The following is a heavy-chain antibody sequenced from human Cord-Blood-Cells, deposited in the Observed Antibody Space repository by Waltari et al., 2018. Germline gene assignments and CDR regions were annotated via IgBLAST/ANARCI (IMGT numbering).Heavy chain of an antibody. CDR3: ARSCGGDCYFDY. J-gene: IGHJ4*02. D-gene: IGHD2-21*01. CDR1: GFTFCSHL. V-gene: IGHV3-7*01. CDR2: IKQDGSEK. Sequence: EVQLVESGGGLVQPGGSLRLSCAASGFTFCSHLISWVTQGPGKGVEWVANIKQDGSEKYYVDSVKGRFTISRDNAKNSLYLQMNSLRAEDTAVYYCARSCGGDCYFDYWGQGTLVTVSS.